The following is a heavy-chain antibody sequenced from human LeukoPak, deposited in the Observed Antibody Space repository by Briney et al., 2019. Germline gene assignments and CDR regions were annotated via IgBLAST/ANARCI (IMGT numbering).Heavy chain of an antibody. V-gene: IGHV1-46*01. D-gene: IGHD4-23*01. CDR1: GYTFTSYA. Sequence: ASVKVSRKASGYTFTSYAMNWVRQAPGQGLEWMGIINPSGGSTSYAQKFQGRVTMTRDMSTSTDYMELSSLRFEDTAVYYCARDNSVEDTAWWFDPWGQGTLVTVSS. CDR3: ARDNSVEDTAWWFDP. CDR2: INPSGGST. J-gene: IGHJ5*02.